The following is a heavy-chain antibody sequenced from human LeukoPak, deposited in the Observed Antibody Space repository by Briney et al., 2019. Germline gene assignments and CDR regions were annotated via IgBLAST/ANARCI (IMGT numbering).Heavy chain of an antibody. D-gene: IGHD2-2*01. J-gene: IGHJ3*02. Sequence: GGSLRLSCAASGFTFSSYSMNWVRQAPGKGLEWVSSISSSSSYIYYADSVKGRFTISRDNAKNSLYLQMNSLRAEDTAVYYCARGRGRPAANDAFDIWGQGTMVTVSS. CDR2: ISSSSSYI. V-gene: IGHV3-21*01. CDR1: GFTFSSYS. CDR3: ARGRGRPAANDAFDI.